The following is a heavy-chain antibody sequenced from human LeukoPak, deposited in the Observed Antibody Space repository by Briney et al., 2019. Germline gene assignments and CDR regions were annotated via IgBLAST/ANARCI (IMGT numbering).Heavy chain of an antibody. CDR3: ARDPGSSYYYYYYMDV. CDR1: GFTFSSYA. J-gene: IGHJ6*03. Sequence: GGSLRLSCAAFGFTFSSYAIHWVRQAPGKGLEWVAVISYDGSNKYHADSVKGRFTISRDNSGNTLYLQMNSLRAEDTAVYYCARDPGSSYYYYYYMDVWGKGTTVTVSS. V-gene: IGHV3-30*01. D-gene: IGHD3-10*01. CDR2: ISYDGSNK.